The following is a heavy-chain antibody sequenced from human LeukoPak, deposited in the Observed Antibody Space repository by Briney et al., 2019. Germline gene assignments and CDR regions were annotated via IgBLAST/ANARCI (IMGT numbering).Heavy chain of an antibody. Sequence: GASVKVSCKASGYTFTSYGISWVRQAPGQGLEWTGWISAYNGNTNYAQKFQGRVTMTTDTSTSTAYMELRSLRSDDTAVYYCVRVMNGCSSTSCWSYFDYWGQGTLVTVSS. D-gene: IGHD2-2*01. CDR2: ISAYNGNT. CDR3: VRVMNGCSSTSCWSYFDY. J-gene: IGHJ4*02. CDR1: GYTFTSYG. V-gene: IGHV1-18*01.